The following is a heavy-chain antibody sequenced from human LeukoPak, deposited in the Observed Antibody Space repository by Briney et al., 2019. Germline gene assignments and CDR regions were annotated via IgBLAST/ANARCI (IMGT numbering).Heavy chain of an antibody. CDR3: ARELLGAPTPGAY. D-gene: IGHD1-26*01. V-gene: IGHV4-4*02. CDR2: VHKSGRT. J-gene: IGHJ4*02. Sequence: SETLSLTCALSTVSGSSGNFWSWVRPPPGEGLEWIGEVHKSGRTNYNPSLKTRVTISIDASKNQLSLELTSVTAADTAVYYCARELLGAPTPGAYWGQGTRVTVSS. CDR1: TVSGSSGNF.